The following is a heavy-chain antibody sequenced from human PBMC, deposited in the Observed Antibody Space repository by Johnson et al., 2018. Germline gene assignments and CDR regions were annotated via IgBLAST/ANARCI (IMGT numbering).Heavy chain of an antibody. CDR1: GFSFSSHW. CDR3: AKATAMGYWSFDL. CDR2: IKQDGSEK. Sequence: VQLVQSGGGLVQPGGSLRLSCAASGFSFSSHWMNWVRQAPGKGLEWVANIKQDGSEKYYVDSVKGRFTISIDNAKNSLYLQMNSLRAEDTAVYYCAKATAMGYWSFDLWGRGTLITVSS. V-gene: IGHV3-7*01. J-gene: IGHJ2*01. D-gene: IGHD5-18*01.